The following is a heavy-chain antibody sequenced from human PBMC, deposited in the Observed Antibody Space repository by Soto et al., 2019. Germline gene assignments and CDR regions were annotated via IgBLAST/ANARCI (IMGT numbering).Heavy chain of an antibody. CDR2: IYYSGST. Sequence: PSETLSLTCTVSGGSISSYYWSWIRQPPGKGLEWIGYIYYSGSTYYNPSLKSRVTISVDTSKNQFSLKLSSVTAADTAVYYCARDAIEDPYYYDSSGTYCMDVWGHGTTVTVS. D-gene: IGHD3-22*01. J-gene: IGHJ6*02. CDR1: GGSISSYY. V-gene: IGHV4-59*12. CDR3: ARDAIEDPYYYDSSGTYCMDV.